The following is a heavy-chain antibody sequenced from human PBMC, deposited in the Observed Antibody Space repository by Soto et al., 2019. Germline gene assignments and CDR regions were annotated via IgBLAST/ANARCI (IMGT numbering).Heavy chain of an antibody. J-gene: IGHJ4*02. D-gene: IGHD3-9*01. CDR2: INPSGGST. Sequence: QVQLVQSGAEVKKPGASVKVSCKASGYTFTSYYMHWVRQAPGQGLEWMGIINPSGGSTSYAQKFQGRVTMTRETSTSTVYMELSSLRSEDTAVYYCARARPPNRSYDMLTGPPDYWGQGTLVTVSS. CDR1: GYTFTSYY. V-gene: IGHV1-46*03. CDR3: ARARPPNRSYDMLTGPPDY.